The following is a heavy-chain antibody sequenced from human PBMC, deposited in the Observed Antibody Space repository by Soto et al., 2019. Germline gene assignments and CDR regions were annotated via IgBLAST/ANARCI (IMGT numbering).Heavy chain of an antibody. CDR3: VKDVLTVIFGLVYDGVNV. D-gene: IGHD3-3*01. Sequence: EVQLVESGGDLVQPGRSLGLSCAASGFTFEDYPMHWVRQPPGKGLEWVSGISWNSENIGYADSVKGRFTISRDNAKKSLYLQMRGLRAEETALYFCVKDVLTVIFGLVYDGVNVWGRGTLFTVSS. V-gene: IGHV3-9*01. J-gene: IGHJ3*01. CDR2: ISWNSENI. CDR1: GFTFEDYP.